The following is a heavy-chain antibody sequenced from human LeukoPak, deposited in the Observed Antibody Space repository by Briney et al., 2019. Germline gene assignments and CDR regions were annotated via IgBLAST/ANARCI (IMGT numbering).Heavy chain of an antibody. CDR2: ISDSGGYT. D-gene: IGHD6-19*01. J-gene: IGHJ4*02. CDR3: AKSITVAEKIDF. CDR1: GFTFSSYA. Sequence: GGSLRLSCAASGFTFSSYALTWVRQAPGKGLEWVSTISDSGGYTYYADSVKGRFTISRDNSKNTLYLQMNSLRAEETAVYYCAKSITVAEKIDFWGQGTLVTVSS. V-gene: IGHV3-23*01.